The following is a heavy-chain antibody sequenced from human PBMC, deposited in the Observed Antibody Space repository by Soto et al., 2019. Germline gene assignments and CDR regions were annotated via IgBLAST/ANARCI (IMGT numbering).Heavy chain of an antibody. V-gene: IGHV1-24*01. Sequence: GASVKVSCKVFGYTLTELSLHWGRQAPGKGLEWMGGFDPEDGETIYAQKFQGRVTMTEDTSTDTAYMELSSLRSEDTAVYYCATAPYYDFLTFRFDPWGQGTLVTVSS. CDR2: FDPEDGET. J-gene: IGHJ5*02. D-gene: IGHD3-3*01. CDR1: GYTLTELS. CDR3: ATAPYYDFLTFRFDP.